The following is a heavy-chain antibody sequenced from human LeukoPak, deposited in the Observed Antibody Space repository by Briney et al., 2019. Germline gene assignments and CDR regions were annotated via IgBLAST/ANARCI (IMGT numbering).Heavy chain of an antibody. CDR2: IKQDGSDK. V-gene: IGHV3-7*01. J-gene: IGHJ3*02. Sequence: GGSLRLSCAASGFSLRHYWMTWVRQAPGKGLEWVANIKQDGSDKYYVDSVKGRFTILRDNAKSSVYLQMKSLRAEDTAVYYCARGSRFGVVGRDAFDIWGQGTMVTVSS. D-gene: IGHD3-3*01. CDR3: ARGSRFGVVGRDAFDI. CDR1: GFSLRHYW.